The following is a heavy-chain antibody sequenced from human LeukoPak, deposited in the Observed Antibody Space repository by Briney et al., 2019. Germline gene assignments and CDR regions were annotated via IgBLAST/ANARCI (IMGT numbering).Heavy chain of an antibody. D-gene: IGHD6-13*01. J-gene: IGHJ4*02. Sequence: SETLSLTCTVSGGSISSYYWSWIRQPPGKGLEWIGYIYYSGSTNYNPSLKSRVTISVDTSKNQFSPKLSSVTAADTAVYYCARAQATIAAAVHFDYWGQGTLVTVSS. CDR2: IYYSGST. V-gene: IGHV4-59*01. CDR1: GGSISSYY. CDR3: ARAQATIAAAVHFDY.